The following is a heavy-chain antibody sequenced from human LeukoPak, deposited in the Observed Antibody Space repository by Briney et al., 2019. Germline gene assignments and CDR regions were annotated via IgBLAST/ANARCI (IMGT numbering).Heavy chain of an antibody. CDR3: TRDVWGDRDNYFDC. V-gene: IGHV3-74*01. D-gene: IGHD2-8*01. CDR2: INSNGRST. J-gene: IGHJ4*02. CDR1: GFTFSIYA. Sequence: GGSLRHSCAASGFTFSIYAMHWVRQAPGKGLVWVSRINSNGRSTSYADSVKGRFTISRDNAKNTLYLEMNNLRAEDTAVYYCTRDVWGDRDNYFDCWGQGTLVTVSS.